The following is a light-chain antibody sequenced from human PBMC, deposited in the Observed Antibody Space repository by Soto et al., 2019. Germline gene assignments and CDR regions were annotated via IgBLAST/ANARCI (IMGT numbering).Light chain of an antibody. J-gene: IGLJ1*01. Sequence: QSVLTQPASVSGSPGQSITISCTGTSSDVGGYNSVSWYQQHPGKVPQIMIYDVSIRPSGVPDRFSGSKSGNTASLTISGLQAEDEADYYCSSYTSIPALVFGTGTKLTVL. V-gene: IGLV2-14*01. CDR2: DVS. CDR3: SSYTSIPALV. CDR1: SSDVGGYNS.